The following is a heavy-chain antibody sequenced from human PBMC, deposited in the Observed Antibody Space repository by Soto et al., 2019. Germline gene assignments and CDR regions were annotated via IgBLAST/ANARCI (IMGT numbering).Heavy chain of an antibody. CDR2: IYPGDSDT. J-gene: IGHJ4*02. V-gene: IGHV5-51*01. Sequence: GESLKISCMGSGYMVSTWHNFTSYCIAWVRQMPGEGLEWMVIIYPGDSDTRYSPSFQGQVTISADKSISTAYLQWSSLKASDTAMYYCARHLTRSYSSSPDYWGQGTLVTVSS. D-gene: IGHD6-13*01. CDR1: GYMVSTWHNFTSYC. CDR3: ARHLTRSYSSSPDY.